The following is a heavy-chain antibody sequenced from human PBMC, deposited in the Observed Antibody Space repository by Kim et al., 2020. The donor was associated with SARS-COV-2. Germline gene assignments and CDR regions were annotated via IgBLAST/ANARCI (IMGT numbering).Heavy chain of an antibody. CDR2: INPNSGGT. J-gene: IGHJ6*02. V-gene: IGHV1-2*04. CDR1: GYTFTGYY. D-gene: IGHD3-10*01. Sequence: ASVKVSCKASGYTFTGYYMLWVRQAPGQGLEWMGWINPNSGGTNYAQKFQGWVTMTRDTSISTAYMELSRLRSDDTAVYYCARDLLRITMVRGVTDYYYGMDVWGQGTTVTVSS. CDR3: ARDLLRITMVRGVTDYYYGMDV.